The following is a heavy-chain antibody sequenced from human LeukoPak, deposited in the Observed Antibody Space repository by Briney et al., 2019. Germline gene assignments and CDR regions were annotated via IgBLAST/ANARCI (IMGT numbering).Heavy chain of an antibody. J-gene: IGHJ6*02. CDR1: GYSFTSYW. Sequence: GESLKISCKGSGYSFTSYWIGWVRQMPGKGLEWMGIIYPGDSDTRYSPSFQGQVTISADKSISTAYLQWSSLKASDTATYYCARIAVAGTGLGYYYYGMDVWGQGTTVTVSS. CDR3: ARIAVAGTGLGYYYYGMDV. D-gene: IGHD6-19*01. CDR2: IYPGDSDT. V-gene: IGHV5-51*01.